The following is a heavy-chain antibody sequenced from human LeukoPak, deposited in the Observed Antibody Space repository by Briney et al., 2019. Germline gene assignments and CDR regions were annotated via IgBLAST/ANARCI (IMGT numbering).Heavy chain of an antibody. V-gene: IGHV4-59*08. Sequence: SETLSLTCTVSGGSISSYYWGWIRQPPGKGLEWIGYIYYSGSTNYNPSLKSRVTISVDTSKNQFSLKLSSVTAADTAVYYCASTLIVGATSGAFDIWGQGTMVTVSS. D-gene: IGHD1-26*01. CDR1: GGSISSYY. CDR3: ASTLIVGATSGAFDI. CDR2: IYYSGST. J-gene: IGHJ3*02.